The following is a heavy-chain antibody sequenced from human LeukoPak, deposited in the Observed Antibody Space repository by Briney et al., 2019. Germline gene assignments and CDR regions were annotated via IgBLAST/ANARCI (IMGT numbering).Heavy chain of an antibody. CDR3: ARSSRQSYYYGMDV. Sequence: ASVKVSCKASGYTFTSYGISWVRQAPGQGLEWMGWISAYNGNTNYAQKLQGRVTMTTDTSTSTAYMELRSLRSDDTAVYYCARSSRQSYYYGMDVWGQGTTVTVSS. V-gene: IGHV1-18*01. J-gene: IGHJ6*02. CDR2: ISAYNGNT. CDR1: GYTFTSYG.